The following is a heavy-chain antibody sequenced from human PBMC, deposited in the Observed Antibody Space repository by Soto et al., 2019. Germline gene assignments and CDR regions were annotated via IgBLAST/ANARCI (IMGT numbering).Heavy chain of an antibody. D-gene: IGHD3-10*01. Sequence: QVQLQESGPGLVKPSQTLSLTCTVSGGSISSGGYYWSWIRQHPGKGLEWIGYIYYSGSTYYNPSLKSRVTISVDTSKNQFSLKLSSVTAADTAVYYCARVGYYYGSGSSQGTQINWFDPWGQGTLVTVSS. CDR1: GGSISSGGYY. CDR2: IYYSGST. V-gene: IGHV4-31*03. J-gene: IGHJ5*02. CDR3: ARVGYYYGSGSSQGTQINWFDP.